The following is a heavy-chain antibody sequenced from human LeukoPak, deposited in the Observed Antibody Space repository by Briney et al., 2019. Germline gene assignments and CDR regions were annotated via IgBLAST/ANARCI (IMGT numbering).Heavy chain of an antibody. CDR1: GFTVSSNN. J-gene: IGHJ3*02. CDR3: ARDTENSTYGWGAFDI. CDR2: IYSGGNT. Sequence: GGSLRLSCAASGFTVSSNNMNRVRQAPGKGLEWVSVIYSGGNTYYADSVKDRFTISRDNSKNTLYLQMSGLRTEDTAVYYCARDTENSTYGWGAFDIWGQGTMVTVSS. V-gene: IGHV3-66*01. D-gene: IGHD2/OR15-2a*01.